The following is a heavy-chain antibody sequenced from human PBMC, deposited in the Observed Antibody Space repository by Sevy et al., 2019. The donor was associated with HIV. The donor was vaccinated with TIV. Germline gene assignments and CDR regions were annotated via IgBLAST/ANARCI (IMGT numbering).Heavy chain of an antibody. Sequence: GGSLRLSCSVSAFSFRTYVMTWVRQAPGKGLEWVSTISPNGGSTYYADSVKGRFTISRDNSKNTVDLEMNSLSAEDTALYYCAKEALSGYDSWGQRTRVTVSS. J-gene: IGHJ5*01. CDR2: ISPNGGST. CDR1: AFSFRTYV. CDR3: AKEALSGYDS. D-gene: IGHD5-12*01. V-gene: IGHV3-23*01.